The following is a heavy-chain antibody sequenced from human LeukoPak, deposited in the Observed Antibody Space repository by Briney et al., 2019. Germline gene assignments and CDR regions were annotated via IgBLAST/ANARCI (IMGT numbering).Heavy chain of an antibody. D-gene: IGHD5-18*01. CDR3: ARDQGLTAPPPYGLDV. CDR1: GGTFSTSA. V-gene: IGHV1-69*04. J-gene: IGHJ6*02. Sequence: SVKVSCKTSGGTFSTSAITWVRQAPGQGLEWTGRIIPVLNITTYAQRFQGRVTITADTPTSTVYMELSSLRSEETAVYYCARDQGLTAPPPYGLDVWGQGTTVIVSS. CDR2: IIPVLNIT.